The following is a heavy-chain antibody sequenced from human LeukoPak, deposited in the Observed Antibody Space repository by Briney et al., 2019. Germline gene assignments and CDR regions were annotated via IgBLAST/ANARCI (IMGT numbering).Heavy chain of an antibody. J-gene: IGHJ4*02. CDR2: ISGSGGST. V-gene: IGHV3-23*01. Sequence: GGSLRLSCAASGFTFSISAMSWVRQAPGKGLEWVSAISGSGGSTYYADSVKGRFTISRDNSKNTLYLQMNSLRAEDTAVYYCAKALMGYGSSDFDYWGQGTLVTVSS. D-gene: IGHD3-10*01. CDR1: GFTFSISA. CDR3: AKALMGYGSSDFDY.